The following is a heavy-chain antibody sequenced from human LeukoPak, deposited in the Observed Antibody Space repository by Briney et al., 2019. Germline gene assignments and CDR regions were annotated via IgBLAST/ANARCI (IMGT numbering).Heavy chain of an antibody. D-gene: IGHD1-7*01. Sequence: GGSLRLSCAASGFTFSSYGMHWVRQAPGKGLEWVAVIWYGGSNKYYADSVKGRFTISRDNSKNTLYLQMNSLRAEDTAVYYCAKEKLPTTKYYFDYWGQGTLVTVSS. CDR3: AKEKLPTTKYYFDY. CDR1: GFTFSSYG. CDR2: IWYGGSNK. J-gene: IGHJ4*02. V-gene: IGHV3-30*02.